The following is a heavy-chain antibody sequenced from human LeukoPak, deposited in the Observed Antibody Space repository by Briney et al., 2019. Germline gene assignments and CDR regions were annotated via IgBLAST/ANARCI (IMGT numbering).Heavy chain of an antibody. CDR3: ARVRVGQWTNGYYYYMDV. CDR2: IYHSGST. D-gene: IGHD1-26*01. Sequence: SETLSLTCTVSGYFIGSGYYWGWIRQPPGKGLEWIGSIYHSGSTYYNPSLKSRVTISVDTSKNQFSLKLSSVTAADTAVYYCARVRVGQWTNGYYYYMDVWGKGTTVTVSS. V-gene: IGHV4-38-2*02. J-gene: IGHJ6*03. CDR1: GYFIGSGYY.